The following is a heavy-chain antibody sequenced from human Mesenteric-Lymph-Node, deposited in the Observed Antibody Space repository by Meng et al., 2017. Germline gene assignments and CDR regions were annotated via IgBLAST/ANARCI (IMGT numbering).Heavy chain of an antibody. CDR3: ARGHTTMKLFDP. D-gene: IGHD5-18*01. Sequence: GGSLRLSCAASGFPFNNYAMHWVRQAPGKGLDWVAVISSDGSYKYYADSVKGRFTISRDNSENTLSLQMNSLRAEDTAVYYCARGHTTMKLFDPWGQGTLVTVSS. V-gene: IGHV3-30*16. CDR2: ISSDGSYK. CDR1: GFPFNNYA. J-gene: IGHJ5*02.